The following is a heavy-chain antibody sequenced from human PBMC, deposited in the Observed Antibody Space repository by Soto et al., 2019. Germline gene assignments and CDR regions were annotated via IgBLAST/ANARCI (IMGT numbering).Heavy chain of an antibody. CDR2: IYYSGST. V-gene: IGHV4-59*01. CDR3: ARAGPATLSDY. CDR1: GGSISNYY. J-gene: IGHJ4*02. D-gene: IGHD2-15*01. Sequence: SETLSLTCTVSGGSISNYYWSWTRQPPGRGLEWIGYIYYSGSTNYSPSLKSRVTISVDTSKNQFSLKLRSVTAADTAVYYCARAGPATLSDYWGQGTLVTSPQ.